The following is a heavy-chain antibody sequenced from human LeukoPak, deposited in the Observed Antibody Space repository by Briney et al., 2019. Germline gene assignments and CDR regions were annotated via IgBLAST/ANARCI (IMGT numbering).Heavy chain of an antibody. CDR2: ISSSGSTI. D-gene: IGHD3-3*01. CDR3: ARVEIFSAAAVGYYYYYMDV. J-gene: IGHJ6*03. Sequence: PGGSLRLSCAASGFTFSDYYMSWIRQAPGKGLEWVSYISSSGSTIYYADSVKGRFTISRDNAKNSLYLQMNSLRAEDTAVYYCARVEIFSAAAVGYYYYYMDVWGKGTTVTVSS. CDR1: GFTFSDYY. V-gene: IGHV3-11*01.